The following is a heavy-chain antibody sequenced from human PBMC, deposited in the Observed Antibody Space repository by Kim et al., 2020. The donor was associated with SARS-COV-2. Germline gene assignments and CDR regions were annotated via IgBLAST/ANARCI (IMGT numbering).Heavy chain of an antibody. Sequence: GGSLRLSCAASGFTFGDYAMHWVRQAPGKGLEWVSGISWNSGSIGYADSVKGRFTISRDNAKNSLYLQMNSLRAEDTALYYCAKGASYSSSSGFDYWGQGTLVTVSS. CDR1: GFTFGDYA. D-gene: IGHD6-6*01. CDR2: ISWNSGSI. J-gene: IGHJ4*02. V-gene: IGHV3-9*01. CDR3: AKGASYSSSSGFDY.